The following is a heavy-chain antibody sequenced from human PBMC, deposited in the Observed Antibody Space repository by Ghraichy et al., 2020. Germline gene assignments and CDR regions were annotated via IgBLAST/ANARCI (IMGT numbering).Heavy chain of an antibody. V-gene: IGHV3-33*01. CDR3: ARDGWYSETYPRQYYFDY. CDR2: IWYDGESE. Sequence: GGSLRLSCAASGFTFSYYGMHWVRQAPGKGLEWVAVIWYDGESEYYADSVKGRFTISRDTSENTLYLQMDSLRAEDTALYYCARDGWYSETYPRQYYFDYWGQGTLVTVSS. D-gene: IGHD1-26*01. J-gene: IGHJ4*02. CDR1: GFTFSYYG.